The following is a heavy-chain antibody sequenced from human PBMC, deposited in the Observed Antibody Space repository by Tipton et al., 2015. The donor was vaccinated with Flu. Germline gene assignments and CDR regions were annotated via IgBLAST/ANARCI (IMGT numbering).Heavy chain of an antibody. CDR1: GDSIGNYG. D-gene: IGHD1-1*01. Sequence: TLSLTCIVSGDSIGNYGWNWIRQPPGKGLEWIGNIYYSGSTNYNPSLESRVTISVDTSKNQFSLKVRSVTAADTAVYYCARHSTMHNYVHFDYWGQGTLVTVSS. CDR2: IYYSGST. V-gene: IGHV4-59*01. CDR3: ARHSTMHNYVHFDY. J-gene: IGHJ4*02.